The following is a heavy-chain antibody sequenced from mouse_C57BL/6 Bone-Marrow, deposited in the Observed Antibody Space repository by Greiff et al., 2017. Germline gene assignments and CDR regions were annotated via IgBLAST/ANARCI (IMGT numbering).Heavy chain of an antibody. CDR3: ARPYGYDRDWYFDV. J-gene: IGHJ1*03. D-gene: IGHD2-2*01. CDR2: ISSGGSYT. Sequence: EVQVVESGGDLVKPGGSLKLSCAASGFTFSSYGMSWVRQTPDKRLEWVATISSGGSYTYYPDSVKGRFTISRDNAKNTLYLQMSSLKSEDTAMYYCARPYGYDRDWYFDVWGTGTTVTVSS. V-gene: IGHV5-6*01. CDR1: GFTFSSYG.